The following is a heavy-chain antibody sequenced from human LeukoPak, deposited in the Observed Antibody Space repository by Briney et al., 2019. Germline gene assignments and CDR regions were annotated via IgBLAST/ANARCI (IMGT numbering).Heavy chain of an antibody. CDR2: IGSASSYV. J-gene: IGHJ4*02. V-gene: IGHV3-21*01. CDR3: ARDAYYDFWSGYYRTVDY. D-gene: IGHD3-3*01. CDR1: GITFKNYN. Sequence: GGSRRLSCAASGITFKNYNMNWVRQAPGKGLEWVAFIGSASSYVFYADSVKGRFTISRDNAKNSLYLQMNSLRAEDTAVYYCARDAYYDFWSGYYRTVDYWGQGTLVTVSS.